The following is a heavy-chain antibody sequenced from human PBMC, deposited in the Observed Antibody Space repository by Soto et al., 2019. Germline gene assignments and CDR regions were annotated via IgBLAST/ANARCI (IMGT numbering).Heavy chain of an antibody. D-gene: IGHD3-22*01. CDR2: IYNSGST. CDR1: GGSISSTGYY. V-gene: IGHV4-39*01. J-gene: IGHJ5*02. CDR3: ARGRTTMTVSFSSRGGNWFDP. Sequence: QLQLQESGPGLVKPSETLSLTCSVSGGSISSTGYYWVWIRLPPGKGLEWIGSIYNSGSTYYNPSLQRRITISVDTSKNMFSLRLSSVTAADTAVYYCARGRTTMTVSFSSRGGNWFDPWGQGTLVTVSS.